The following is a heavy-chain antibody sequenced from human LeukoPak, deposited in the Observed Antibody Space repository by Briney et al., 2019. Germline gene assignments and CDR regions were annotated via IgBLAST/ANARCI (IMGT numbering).Heavy chain of an antibody. CDR3: ARESPSGSYHRYYFDY. V-gene: IGHV3-23*01. J-gene: IGHJ4*02. CDR2: ISGSGGST. CDR1: GFTFSSYA. D-gene: IGHD1-26*01. Sequence: QPGGSLRLSCAASGFTFSSYAMSWVRQAPGKGLEWVSAISGSGGSTYYADSVKGRFTISRDNSKNTLYLQMNSLRAEDTAVYYCARESPSGSYHRYYFDYWGQGTLVTVSS.